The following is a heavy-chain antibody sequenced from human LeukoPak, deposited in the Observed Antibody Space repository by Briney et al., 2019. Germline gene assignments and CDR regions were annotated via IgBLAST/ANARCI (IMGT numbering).Heavy chain of an antibody. J-gene: IGHJ4*02. CDR1: GFTFSSYA. CDR3: AKVGSYGSYYFDY. V-gene: IGHV3-23*01. D-gene: IGHD5-18*01. CDR2: ISGSGGST. Sequence: GGSLRLSCAASGFTFSSYAMSWVRQAAGKGLEWVSAISGSGGSTYYADSVKGRFTISRDNSKNTLYLQMNSLRAEDTAVYYCAKVGSYGSYYFDYWGQGTLVTVSS.